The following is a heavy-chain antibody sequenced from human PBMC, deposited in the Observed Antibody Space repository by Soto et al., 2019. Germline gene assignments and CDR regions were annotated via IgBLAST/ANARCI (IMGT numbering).Heavy chain of an antibody. D-gene: IGHD2-8*01. CDR2: ISYDGSNK. J-gene: IGHJ4*02. V-gene: IGHV3-30*18. Sequence: QVQLVESGGGVVQPGRSLRLSCAASGFTFSSYGMHWVRQAPGKGLEWVAVISYDGSNKYYADSVKGRFTISRDNSKNTLYLQMNSLRAEDTAVYYCAKDRANGLLDYWCQGTLVTVSS. CDR3: AKDRANGLLDY. CDR1: GFTFSSYG.